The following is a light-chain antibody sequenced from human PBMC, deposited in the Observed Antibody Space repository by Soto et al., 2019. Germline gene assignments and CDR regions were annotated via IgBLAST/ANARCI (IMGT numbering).Light chain of an antibody. J-gene: IGKJ1*01. V-gene: IGKV3-20*01. CDR3: QQYGRSRT. Sequence: PGERATLSCRASQSVTNYYLAWYQQRPGLAPRLLIYGASSRATGIPDRFSGSGSGTVFTLTISRLEPEDFAVYYCQQYGRSRTFGQGTKVDIK. CDR2: GAS. CDR1: QSVTNYY.